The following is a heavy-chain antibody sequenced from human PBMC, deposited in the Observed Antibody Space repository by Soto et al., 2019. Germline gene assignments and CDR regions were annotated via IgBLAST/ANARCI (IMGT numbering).Heavy chain of an antibody. CDR2: IIPILGIA. D-gene: IGHD3-10*01. CDR3: ARDVTDYYGSGTTGWFDP. V-gene: IGHV1-69*04. CDR1: GGTFSSYP. Sequence: QVQLVQSGAEVKKPGSSVKVSCKASGGTFSSYPISWVRQAPGQGLEWMGRIIPILGIANYAQKFQGRVTITADKSTSTAYMELSSLRSEDTAVYYCARDVTDYYGSGTTGWFDPWGQGTLVTVSS. J-gene: IGHJ5*02.